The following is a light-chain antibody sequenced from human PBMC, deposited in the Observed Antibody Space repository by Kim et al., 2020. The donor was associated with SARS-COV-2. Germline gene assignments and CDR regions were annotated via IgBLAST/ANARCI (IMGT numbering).Light chain of an antibody. V-gene: IGKV1-9*01. CDR3: QQRGNYPIT. Sequence: DIQLTQSPSSLSASVGDRVTITCRASQGISTHLAWFQQKPGQVPKLLIYAASTLQSGVPPRFSGSGSGTDFTLTVSSLQPEDFATYYCQQRGNYPITFGQGTRLEIK. J-gene: IGKJ5*01. CDR2: AAS. CDR1: QGISTH.